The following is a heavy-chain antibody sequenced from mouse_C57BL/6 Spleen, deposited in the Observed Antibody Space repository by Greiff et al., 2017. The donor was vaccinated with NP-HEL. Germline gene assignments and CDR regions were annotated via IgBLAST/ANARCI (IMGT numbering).Heavy chain of an antibody. J-gene: IGHJ3*01. Sequence: VQLQQSGPELVKPGASVKISCKASGYAFSSSWMNWVKQRPGKGLEWIGRIYPGDGDTNYNGKFKGKATLTADKSSSTAYMQLSSLTSEDSAVYFCARGGPIYYGNPFAYWGKGTLVTVSA. CDR2: IYPGDGDT. D-gene: IGHD2-1*01. V-gene: IGHV1-82*01. CDR1: GYAFSSSW. CDR3: ARGGPIYYGNPFAY.